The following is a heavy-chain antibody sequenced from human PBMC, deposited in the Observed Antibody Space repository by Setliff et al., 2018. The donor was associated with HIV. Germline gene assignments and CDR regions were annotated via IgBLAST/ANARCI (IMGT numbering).Heavy chain of an antibody. J-gene: IGHJ4*02. Sequence: PSETLSLTCTVSGYSISSGYYWGWIRQPPGKGLEWIGSTYHSGSTYYNPSLKSRVTITADRSKDIAYMKLSSLRSEDTAMYYCAWGTQRPIDSWGQGTLVTVSS. V-gene: IGHV4-38-2*02. CDR2: TYHSGST. CDR1: GYSISSGYY. CDR3: AWGTQRPIDS. D-gene: IGHD3-16*01.